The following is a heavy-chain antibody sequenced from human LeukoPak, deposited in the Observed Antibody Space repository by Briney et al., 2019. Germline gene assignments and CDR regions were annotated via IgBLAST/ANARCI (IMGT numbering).Heavy chain of an antibody. J-gene: IGHJ6*02. D-gene: IGHD3-16*01. V-gene: IGHV3-9*01. Sequence: GGSLRLSCVVSGFWFDDYCMHWVRQAPGEGLEWVSGISWSGTTTGYADSVKGRFTISRDSAKNSLYLQMDSLRVEDTALYYCAKDESTGGFAPGYFYGMGVWGQGTTVTVSS. CDR3: AKDESTGGFAPGYFYGMGV. CDR2: ISWSGTTT. CDR1: GFWFDDYC.